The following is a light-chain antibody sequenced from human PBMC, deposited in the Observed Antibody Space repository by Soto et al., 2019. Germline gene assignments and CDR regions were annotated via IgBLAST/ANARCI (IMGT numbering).Light chain of an antibody. CDR1: SSDVGGYNY. Sequence: QSALTQPASVSGSPRQSITISCTGTSSDVGGYNYVSWYQQHPGKAPKLMIYDVSNRPSGVSNRFSGSKSGNTASLTISGLQAEDEADYYCSSYTRSSTYVFGTGTKPTVL. CDR2: DVS. V-gene: IGLV2-14*01. J-gene: IGLJ1*01. CDR3: SSYTRSSTYV.